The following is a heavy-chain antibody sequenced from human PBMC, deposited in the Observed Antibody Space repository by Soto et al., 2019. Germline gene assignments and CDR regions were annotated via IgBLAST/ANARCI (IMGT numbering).Heavy chain of an antibody. V-gene: IGHV3-53*02. J-gene: IGHJ5*02. CDR1: GFTVSSNY. D-gene: IGHD2-8*01. Sequence: EVQVVETGGGLIKPGGSLRLSCAVSGFTVSSNYMSGVGQPPGKGPEWVSDIYSGGSTYYADSVKGRFTISRDNSKNTLYLQMNSLRAEDTAVYYCARERDGHNPNWFDLWGQGTLVTVSS. CDR3: ARERDGHNPNWFDL. CDR2: IYSGGST.